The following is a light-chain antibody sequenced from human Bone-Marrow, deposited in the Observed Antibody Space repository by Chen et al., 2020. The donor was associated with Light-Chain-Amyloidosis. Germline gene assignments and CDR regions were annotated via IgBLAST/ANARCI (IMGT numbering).Light chain of an antibody. V-gene: IGLV2-14*01. CDR2: EVT. CDR3: SSYTITNTLV. CDR1: SSDVGGDNH. J-gene: IGLJ1*01. Sequence: QSALTQPVSVSGSPGQSITISCTGTSSDVGGDNHVSWYQQHPDKAPKLMIYEVTNRPSWFPDRFSGSKSDNTASLTISGLQTEDEADYFCSSYTITNTLVFGSGTRVTVL.